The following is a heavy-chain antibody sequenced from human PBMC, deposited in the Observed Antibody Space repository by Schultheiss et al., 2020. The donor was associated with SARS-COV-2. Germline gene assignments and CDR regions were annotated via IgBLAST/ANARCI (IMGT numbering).Heavy chain of an antibody. D-gene: IGHD3-3*01. Sequence: SQTLSLTCTVSGGSISSYYWSWIRQPPGKGLEWIGYIYYSGSTNYNPSLKSRVTISVDTSKNQFSLKLSSVTAADTAVYYCARLTTILETDSDYWGQGVLVTVSS. J-gene: IGHJ4*02. CDR3: ARLTTILETDSDY. V-gene: IGHV4-59*01. CDR2: IYYSGST. CDR1: GGSISSYY.